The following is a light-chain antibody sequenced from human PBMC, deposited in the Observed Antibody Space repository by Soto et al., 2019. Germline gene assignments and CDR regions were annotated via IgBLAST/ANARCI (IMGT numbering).Light chain of an antibody. CDR1: QSVSSY. Sequence: EIVLTQSQATLSLSPGERATLSCRASQSVSSYLAWYQQKPGQAPRLLIYDASNRATGIPARLSGSGSGTDFTLTICSLEPEDFAVYYCQQRSNWLTFGGGAKVDIK. CDR2: DAS. CDR3: QQRSNWLT. J-gene: IGKJ4*01. V-gene: IGKV3-11*01.